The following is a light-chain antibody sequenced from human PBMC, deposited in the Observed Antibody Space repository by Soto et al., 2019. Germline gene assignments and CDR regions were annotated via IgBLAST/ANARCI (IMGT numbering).Light chain of an antibody. Sequence: KRVTISCTGSSSSIGAGYDVHWYQQLPGTGPKLLIYANNNRPSGVPDRFSGSKSGTSASLAITGLRAEDEADYYCQSYDSSLSGYVFGTGTKVTVL. V-gene: IGLV1-40*01. CDR1: SSSIGAGYD. J-gene: IGLJ1*01. CDR3: QSYDSSLSGYV. CDR2: ANN.